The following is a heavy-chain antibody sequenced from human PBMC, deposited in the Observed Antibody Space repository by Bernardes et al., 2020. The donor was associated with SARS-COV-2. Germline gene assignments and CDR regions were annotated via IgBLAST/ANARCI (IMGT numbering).Heavy chain of an antibody. CDR3: ARDTVVVPGSIMDNHYDLDV. D-gene: IGHD2-15*01. J-gene: IGHJ6*02. CDR1: GASISSFY. Sequence: SETLSLTCTVSGASISSFYWSWIRQPAGKGLEWIGRLYTSGSTKYNPSLKSRLTMSVDTSKNQFSLRLSAVTAADTAVYYCARDTVVVPGSIMDNHYDLDVWGQGTTVTVSS. CDR2: LYTSGST. V-gene: IGHV4-4*07.